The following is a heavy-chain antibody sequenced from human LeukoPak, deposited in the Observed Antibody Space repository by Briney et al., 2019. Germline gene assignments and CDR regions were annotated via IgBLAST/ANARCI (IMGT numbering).Heavy chain of an antibody. V-gene: IGHV3-11*01. Sequence: GGSLRLSCAAPGFTFSDYYMSWIRQAPGKGLEWVSYISRGGSTTYYADSVKGRFTISRDNAKNSLFLQTNSLRGEDTAVYYCARYYGSGFMDVWGQGTTVTVS. CDR1: GFTFSDYY. J-gene: IGHJ6*02. CDR3: ARYYGSGFMDV. CDR2: ISRGGSTT. D-gene: IGHD3-10*01.